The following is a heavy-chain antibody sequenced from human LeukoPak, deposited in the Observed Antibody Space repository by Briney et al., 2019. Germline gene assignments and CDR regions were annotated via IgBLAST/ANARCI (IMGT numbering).Heavy chain of an antibody. CDR1: GFAFNTYT. V-gene: IGHV3-21*01. D-gene: IGHD6-25*01. CDR2: ISSTGAYI. J-gene: IGHJ4*02. CDR3: ARVSSNPYSRGYYHFDY. Sequence: GGSLRLSCAASGFAFNTYTMNWVRQTPGKGLEWVSSISSTGAYIYHADSMDGRFTVSRDNARNLLYLHMNSLRAEVSAMYFCARVSSNPYSRGYYHFDYWGQGTLVTVSS.